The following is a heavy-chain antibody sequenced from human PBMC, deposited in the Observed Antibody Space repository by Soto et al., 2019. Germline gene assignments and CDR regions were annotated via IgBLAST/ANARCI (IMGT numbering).Heavy chain of an antibody. CDR3: AKEVERGFDY. CDR1: GFTFSSYA. J-gene: IGHJ4*02. V-gene: IGHV3-30-3*01. Sequence: QVQLVESGGGVVQPGRSLRLSCAASGFTFSSYAMHWVRQAPGKGLEWVAVISYDGSKKYYADSVKGRLTISRDNSKSTLYLQMNSLRAEDTAVYYCAKEVERGFDYWGQGTLVTVSS. D-gene: IGHD1-1*01. CDR2: ISYDGSKK.